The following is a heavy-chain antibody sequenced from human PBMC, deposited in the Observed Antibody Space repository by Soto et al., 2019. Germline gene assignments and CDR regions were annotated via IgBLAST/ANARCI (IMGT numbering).Heavy chain of an antibody. D-gene: IGHD2-15*01. CDR2: VYYTGST. J-gene: IGHJ4*02. CDR3: ARSVAVRGAHSDC. Sequence: SETLSLTCSVSGSSLSGSYWSWIRQSPGKGLEWLGYVYYTGSTNYSPSLRSRVSISVDTSKNEFPLSLSSVTAADTAVYFGARSVAVRGAHSDCWGRGTQVTVSS. V-gene: IGHV4-59*01. CDR1: GSSLSGSY.